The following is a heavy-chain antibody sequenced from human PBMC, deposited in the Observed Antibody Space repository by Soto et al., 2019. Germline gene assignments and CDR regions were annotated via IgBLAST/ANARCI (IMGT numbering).Heavy chain of an antibody. CDR2: IIPIFGTA. D-gene: IGHD1-7*01. CDR1: GGTFSSYA. V-gene: IGHV1-69*01. CDR3: ARDGNWNSLPGLKYYYYGMDV. Sequence: QVQLVQSGAEVKKPGSSVKVSCKASGGTFSSYAISWVRQAPGQGLEWMGGIIPIFGTANYAQKFQGRVTITADESTSTAYMELSSLRSEDTAVYYCARDGNWNSLPGLKYYYYGMDVWGQGTTVTVSS. J-gene: IGHJ6*02.